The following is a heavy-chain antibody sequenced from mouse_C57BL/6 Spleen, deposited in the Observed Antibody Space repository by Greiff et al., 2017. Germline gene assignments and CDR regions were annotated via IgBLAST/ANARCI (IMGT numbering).Heavy chain of an antibody. D-gene: IGHD2-3*01. V-gene: IGHV1-20*01. CDR2: INPYNGDT. J-gene: IGHJ4*01. CDR1: GYSFTGYF. Sequence: EVKLQESGPELVKPGDSVKISCKASGYSFTGYFMNWVMQSHGKSLEWIGRINPYNGDTFYNQKFKGKATLTVDKSSSTAHMELRSLTSEDSAVYYCARTSIYDGFMDYWGQGTSVTVSS. CDR3: ARTSIYDGFMDY.